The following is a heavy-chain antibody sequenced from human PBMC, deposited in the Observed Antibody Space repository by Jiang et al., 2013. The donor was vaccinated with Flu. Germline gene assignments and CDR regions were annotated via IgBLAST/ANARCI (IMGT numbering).Heavy chain of an antibody. Sequence: SGPGLVKPSETLSLTCTVSGGSISSYYWSWIRQPPGKGLEWIGYIYYSGSTNYNPSLKSRVTISVDTSKNQFSLKLSSVTAADTAVYYCARHAGQGREPDPTDAFDIWGQGTMVTVSS. V-gene: IGHV4-59*08. CDR1: GGSISSYY. CDR3: ARHAGQGREPDPTDAFDI. J-gene: IGHJ3*02. CDR2: IYYSGST. D-gene: IGHD1-26*01.